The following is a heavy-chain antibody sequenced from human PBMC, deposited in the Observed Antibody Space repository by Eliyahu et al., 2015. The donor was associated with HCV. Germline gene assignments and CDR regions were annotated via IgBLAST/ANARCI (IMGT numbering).Heavy chain of an antibody. CDR3: ARDRFDLADFDY. V-gene: IGHV1-2*02. Sequence: HWVRQAPGQGLEWMGWINPNTGDTKFAQNFQGRVTMTRDTSITTVHMDLSRLTSDDTAVYYCARDRFDLADFDYWGQGTLITVSS. J-gene: IGHJ4*02. CDR2: INPNTGDT.